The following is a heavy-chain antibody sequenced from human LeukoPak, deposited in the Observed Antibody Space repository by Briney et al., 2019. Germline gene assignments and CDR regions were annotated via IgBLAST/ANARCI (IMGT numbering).Heavy chain of an antibody. CDR1: GFTVSSNS. CDR2: ISSSSSTI. V-gene: IGHV3-48*01. CDR3: ARDSGPLYSSSWYPRRSFDY. Sequence: GGSLRLSCTVSGFTVSSNSMSWVRQAPGKGLEWVSYISSSSSTIYYADSVKGRFTISRDNAKNSLYLQMNSLRAEDTAVYYCARDSGPLYSSSWYPRRSFDYWGQGTLVTVSS. D-gene: IGHD6-13*01. J-gene: IGHJ4*02.